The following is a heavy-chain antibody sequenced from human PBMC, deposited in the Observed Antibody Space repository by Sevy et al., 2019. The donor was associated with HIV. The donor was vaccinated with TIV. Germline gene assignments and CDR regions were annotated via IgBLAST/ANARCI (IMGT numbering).Heavy chain of an antibody. D-gene: IGHD3-3*01. CDR3: AREVLLDYDFWSGYYGGGYYYYMDV. CDR2: INHSGST. Sequence: SETLSLTCAVYGGSFSGYYWSWIRQPPGKGLEWIGEINHSGSTNYNPSLKSRVTISVDTSKNQFSLKLSSVTAADTAVYYCAREVLLDYDFWSGYYGGGYYYYMDVWSKGTTVTVSS. CDR1: GGSFSGYY. V-gene: IGHV4-34*01. J-gene: IGHJ6*03.